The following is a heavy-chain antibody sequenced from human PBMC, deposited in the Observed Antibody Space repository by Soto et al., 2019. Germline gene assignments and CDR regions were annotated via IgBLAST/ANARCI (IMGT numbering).Heavy chain of an antibody. CDR3: AIASGTTRDAFDI. J-gene: IGHJ3*02. D-gene: IGHD1-1*01. Sequence: GASVKVSCKASGYTFTSYYMHWVRQAPGQGLEWMGIINPSGGSTSYAQKFQGRVTMTRDTSTSTVYMELSSLRSEDTAVYYCAIASGTTRDAFDIWGQGTMVTVS. CDR1: GYTFTSYY. CDR2: INPSGGST. V-gene: IGHV1-46*03.